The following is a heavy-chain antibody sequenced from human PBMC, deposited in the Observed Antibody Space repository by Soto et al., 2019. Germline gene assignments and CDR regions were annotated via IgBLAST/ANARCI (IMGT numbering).Heavy chain of an antibody. D-gene: IGHD1-7*01. CDR1: GYSFTSYW. CDR2: IDPSDSYT. Sequence: PGESLKISCKGSGYSFTSYWISWVRQMPGKGLEWMGRIDPSDSYTNYSPSFQGHVTISADKSISTAYLQWSSLKASDTAMYYCARGYITGTVPFDYWGQGTLVTVSA. V-gene: IGHV5-10-1*01. CDR3: ARGYITGTVPFDY. J-gene: IGHJ4*02.